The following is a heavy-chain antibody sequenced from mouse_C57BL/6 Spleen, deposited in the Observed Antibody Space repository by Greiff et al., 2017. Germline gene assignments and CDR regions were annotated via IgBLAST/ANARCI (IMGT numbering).Heavy chain of an antibody. V-gene: IGHV5-16*01. Sequence: EVMLVESEGGLVQPGSSMKLSCTASGFTFSDYYMAWVRQVPEKGLEWVANINYDGSSTYYLDSLKSRFIISRDNAKNILYLQMSSLKSEGTATYYCARWGNYVDYAMDYWGQGTSVTVSS. CDR2: INYDGSST. D-gene: IGHD2-1*01. J-gene: IGHJ4*01. CDR1: GFTFSDYY. CDR3: ARWGNYVDYAMDY.